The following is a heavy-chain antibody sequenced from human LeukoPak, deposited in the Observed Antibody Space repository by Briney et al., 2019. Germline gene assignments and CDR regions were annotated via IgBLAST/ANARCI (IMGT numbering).Heavy chain of an antibody. J-gene: IGHJ4*02. CDR1: VYTFTRYY. CDR2: RNPNSGGT. CDR3: ARDRGQGIAAAVRY. D-gene: IGHD6-13*01. V-gene: IGHV1-2*02. Sequence: GASVKVSYKASVYTFTRYYIHWVRQAPRQGVEWVGWRNPNSGGTNYEQKFQGRVTMTRDTSISTAYMELSRLRSDDTAVYYCARDRGQGIAAAVRYWGQGTLVTVSS.